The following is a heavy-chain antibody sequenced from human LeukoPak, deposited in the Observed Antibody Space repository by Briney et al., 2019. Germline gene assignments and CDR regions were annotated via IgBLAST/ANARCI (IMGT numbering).Heavy chain of an antibody. J-gene: IGHJ5*02. V-gene: IGHV4-59*08. CDR1: GGSISSYY. D-gene: IGHD3-10*01. CDR3: ARNRYYYGSGSYGVPNWFDP. Sequence: SVTLSLTCTVSGGSISSYYWSWIRQPPGKGLEWIGYIYYSGSTYYNPSLKSRVTISVDTSKNQFSLKLSSVTAADTAVYYCARNRYYYGSGSYGVPNWFDPWGQGTLVTVSS. CDR2: IYYSGST.